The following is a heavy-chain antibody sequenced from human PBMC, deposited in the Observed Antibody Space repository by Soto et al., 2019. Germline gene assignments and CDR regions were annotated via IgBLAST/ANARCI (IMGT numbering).Heavy chain of an antibody. CDR1: GYTFTGYY. Sequence: ASVKVSCKASGYTFTGYYMHWVRQAPGQGLEWMGWINPNSGGTNYAQKFQGWVTMTRDTSISTAYMELSRLRSDDTAVYYCAIRSRSGSYYHPWFDPWGQGTLVTVSS. CDR3: AIRSRSGSYYHPWFDP. J-gene: IGHJ5*02. CDR2: INPNSGGT. D-gene: IGHD1-26*01. V-gene: IGHV1-2*04.